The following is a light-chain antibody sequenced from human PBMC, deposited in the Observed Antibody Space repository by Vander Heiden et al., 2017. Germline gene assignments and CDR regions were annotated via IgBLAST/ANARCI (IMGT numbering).Light chain of an antibody. J-gene: IGLJ2*01. CDR1: SSNIGSNS. CDR3: ATWDDGRNGVV. V-gene: IGLV1-44*01. CDR2: SNN. Sequence: QSVLPQTPSASGTPGQRLTISCSGSSSNIGSNSVNWYQQLPGTAPKLLIHSNNQRPSGVPYRFSGSKSGTSASLTISGLQSEDEADYYCATWDDGRNGVVFGGGTKLTVL.